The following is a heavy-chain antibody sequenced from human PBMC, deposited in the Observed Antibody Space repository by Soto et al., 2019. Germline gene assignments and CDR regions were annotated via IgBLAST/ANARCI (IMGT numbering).Heavy chain of an antibody. CDR3: AHRYSGSYPSDGAFDI. V-gene: IGHV2-5*01. CDR1: GFSLSTSGVG. J-gene: IGHJ3*02. Sequence: QITLKESGPTLVKPTQPLTLTGTFSGFSLSTSGVGVGWIRQPPGKALEWLALIYWNDDKRYSPSLKSRLTISKDTSKPQVVLTLTNMDPVDTATYYCAHRYSGSYPSDGAFDIWGQGTMVTVSS. CDR2: IYWNDDK. D-gene: IGHD1-26*01.